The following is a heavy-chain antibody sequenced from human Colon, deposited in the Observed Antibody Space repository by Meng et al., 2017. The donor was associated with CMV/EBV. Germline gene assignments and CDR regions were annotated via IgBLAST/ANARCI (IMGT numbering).Heavy chain of an antibody. J-gene: IGHJ5*02. V-gene: IGHV3-30*02. Sequence: TYGMHWVRQAQGKGLEWVAFIRSDGSHENYADSVKGRFTISKDNSKNTLYLQMNYLRPEDTAVYYCPKAPRKDSYESSGYYSWFDPWGQGTLVTVSS. CDR1: TYG. CDR3: PKAPRKDSYESSGYYSWFDP. CDR2: IRSDGSHE. D-gene: IGHD3-22*01.